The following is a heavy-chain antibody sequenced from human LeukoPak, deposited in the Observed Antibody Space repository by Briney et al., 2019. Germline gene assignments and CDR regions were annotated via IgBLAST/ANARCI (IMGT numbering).Heavy chain of an antibody. J-gene: IGHJ6*02. D-gene: IGHD6-6*01. CDR2: ISYDGNNK. CDR1: GFAISGYG. CDR3: AKYSSSSNYYYGMDV. Sequence: PGGSLRLSCAASGFAISGYGMHWVRQAPGKGLEWVAVISYDGNNKYYADSVKGRFTISRDNSKNTLYLQMNSLRPEDTAVYYCAKYSSSSNYYYGMDVWGQGTTVTVSS. V-gene: IGHV3-30*18.